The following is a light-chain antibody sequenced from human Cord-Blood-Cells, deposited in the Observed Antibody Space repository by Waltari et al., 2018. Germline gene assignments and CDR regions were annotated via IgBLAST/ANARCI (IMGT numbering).Light chain of an antibody. CDR2: AAS. CDR3: QQYYSYPGT. V-gene: IGKV1-8*01. CDR1: QGISSY. Sequence: AIRMTQYPSPFPQPTGDRVTITCRASQGISSYLAWHQQKPGKAPKLLIYAASTLQSGVPSRFSGSGSGTDFTLTISCLQSEDFATYYCQQYYSYPGTFGQGTKVEIK. J-gene: IGKJ1*01.